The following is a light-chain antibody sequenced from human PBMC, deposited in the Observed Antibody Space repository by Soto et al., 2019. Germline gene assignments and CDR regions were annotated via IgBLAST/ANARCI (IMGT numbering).Light chain of an antibody. J-gene: IGKJ1*01. CDR2: GAS. V-gene: IGKV3-11*01. Sequence: TQSPATLSVTTGERATLSCRSSQSISSNLAWYQQKPGQAPRLLIYGASTRATGIPARFSGSGSGTDFTLTISRVEPEDFAVYYCQQRSNRTSWPFGQGTKVDIK. CDR3: QQRSNRTSWP. CDR1: QSISSN.